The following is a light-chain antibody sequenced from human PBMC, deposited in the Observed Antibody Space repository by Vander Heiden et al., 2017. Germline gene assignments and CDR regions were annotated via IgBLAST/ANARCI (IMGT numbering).Light chain of an antibody. J-gene: IGLJ2*01. CDR3: QTWGTGMGV. CDR2: LNSDGSH. Sequence: QLVLTQSPSASASLGASVKLTCTLSSGHSSYAVAWPPLRPEKGHRYLMKLNSDGSHSKGDGIPDRFSGSSSGAERYLTISSLQSEDEADYYCQTWGTGMGVFGGGTKLTVL. CDR1: SGHSSYA. V-gene: IGLV4-69*01.